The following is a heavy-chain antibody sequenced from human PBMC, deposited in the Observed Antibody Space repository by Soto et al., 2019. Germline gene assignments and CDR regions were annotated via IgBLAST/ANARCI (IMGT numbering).Heavy chain of an antibody. D-gene: IGHD6-19*01. Sequence: QVRLVESGGGVVQPGRSLRLSCTASGFSFSSYAMYWFRQPPGKGLEWVAVISHDGINKHYADSVKGRVTVSRDNSNHSPDLQLKRPRGEDTAMYYCARDIYSSDYFFKWFEPWGQETLVTVSS. V-gene: IGHV3-30-3*01. CDR1: GFSFSSYA. CDR3: ARDIYSSDYFFKWFEP. J-gene: IGHJ5*02. CDR2: ISHDGINK.